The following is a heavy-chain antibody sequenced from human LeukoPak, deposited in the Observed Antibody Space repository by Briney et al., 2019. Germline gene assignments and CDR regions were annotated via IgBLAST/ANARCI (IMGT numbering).Heavy chain of an antibody. V-gene: IGHV3-33*01. D-gene: IGHD1-26*01. J-gene: IGHJ6*02. Sequence: GRSLRLSCAASGFTFSSYAMHWVRQAPGKGLEWVAVIWSDGSQKYYADSVKGRFTISRDNSKNTLFVQMNNLRVEDTAVYYCARDREGPLYGMDVWGQGTTVTVSS. CDR3: ARDREGPLYGMDV. CDR1: GFTFSSYA. CDR2: IWSDGSQK.